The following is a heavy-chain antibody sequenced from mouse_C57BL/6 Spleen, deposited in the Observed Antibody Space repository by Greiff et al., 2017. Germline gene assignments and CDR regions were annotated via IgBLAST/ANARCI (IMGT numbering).Heavy chain of an antibody. D-gene: IGHD2-1*01. J-gene: IGHJ2*01. CDR3: EKNLPTGYCHY. CDR2: IDPSDSYT. Sequence: QVQLQQPGAELVKPGASVKLSCKASGYTFTSYWMQWVKQRPGQGLEWIGEIDPSDSYTNYNQKFKGKATLTVDTSSSTAYVPLSSLTSEDSAVYYCEKNLPTGYCHYWRKGTTLTVSS. V-gene: IGHV1-50*01. CDR1: GYTFTSYW.